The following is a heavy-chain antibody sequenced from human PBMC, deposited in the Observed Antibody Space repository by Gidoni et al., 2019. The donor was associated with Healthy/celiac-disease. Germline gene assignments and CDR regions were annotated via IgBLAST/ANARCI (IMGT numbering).Heavy chain of an antibody. CDR1: GGSISSYY. CDR3: AREGELGIAFDY. J-gene: IGHJ4*02. D-gene: IGHD7-27*01. Sequence: QVQLQESGPGLVKPSATLSLTCTVSGGSISSYYWSWIRQPPGKGLEWIGYIYYSGSTNYNPSLKSRVTISVDTSKNQFSLKLSSVTAADTAVYYCAREGELGIAFDYWGQGTLVTVSS. V-gene: IGHV4-59*01. CDR2: IYYSGST.